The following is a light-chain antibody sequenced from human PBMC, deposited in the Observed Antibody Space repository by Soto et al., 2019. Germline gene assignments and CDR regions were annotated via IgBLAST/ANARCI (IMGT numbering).Light chain of an antibody. J-gene: IGKJ1*01. CDR3: QQYNNFWT. Sequence: DIQMTQSPATLSASVGDRVTITCRASQNIYTWLAWYQQKPGKAPKLLIYEASSLETGVPSRLSGSGSGTEFTLTIRSLQPDDFATYYCQQYNNFWTFGQGTKVDIK. V-gene: IGKV1-5*03. CDR2: EAS. CDR1: QNIYTW.